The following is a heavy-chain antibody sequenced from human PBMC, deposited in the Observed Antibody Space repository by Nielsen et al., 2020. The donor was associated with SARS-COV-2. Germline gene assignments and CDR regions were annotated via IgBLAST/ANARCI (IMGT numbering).Heavy chain of an antibody. CDR1: GFTFSSYG. Sequence: GESLKISCAASGFTFSSYGMHWVRQAPGKGLEWVAVIWYDGSNKYYADSVKGRFTISRDNSKNTLYLQMNSLRAEDTAVYYCARVLGPMVYYYYGMDVWGQGTTVTVSS. D-gene: IGHD3-10*01. CDR3: ARVLGPMVYYYYGMDV. V-gene: IGHV3-33*01. J-gene: IGHJ6*02. CDR2: IWYDGSNK.